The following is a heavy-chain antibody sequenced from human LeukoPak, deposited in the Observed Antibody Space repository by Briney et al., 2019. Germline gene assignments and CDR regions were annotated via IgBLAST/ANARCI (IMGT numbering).Heavy chain of an antibody. CDR2: IYSGEGT. V-gene: IGHV3-53*01. J-gene: IGHJ4*02. CDR3: AKNLGDD. CDR1: GVSVTTND. Sequence: GGSLRLSRAVSGVSVTTNDMSWGCEAPGKGLEWVSVIYSGEGTYYAASVKRPFTISRDNSKNTLYLQMNNLRAEDTAIYYCAKNLGDDWGQGNLVTVSS. D-gene: IGHD3-16*01.